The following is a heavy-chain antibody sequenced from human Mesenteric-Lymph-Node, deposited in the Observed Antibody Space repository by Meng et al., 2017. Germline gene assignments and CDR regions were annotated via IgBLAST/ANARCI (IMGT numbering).Heavy chain of an antibody. V-gene: IGHV3-73*01. CDR3: TTWPYSGYVKTVDY. J-gene: IGHJ4*02. CDR1: GFTFSGSA. D-gene: IGHD5-12*01. Sequence: SLKISCAASGFTFSGSAMHWVRQASGKGLEWVGRIRSKANSYATAYAASVKGRFTISRDDSKNTAYLQMNSLKTEDTAVYYCTTWPYSGYVKTVDYWGQGTLVTVSS. CDR2: IRSKANSYAT.